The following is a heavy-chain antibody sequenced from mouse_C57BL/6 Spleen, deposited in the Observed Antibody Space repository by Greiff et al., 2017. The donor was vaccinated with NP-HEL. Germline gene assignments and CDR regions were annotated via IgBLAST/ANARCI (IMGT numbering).Heavy chain of an antibody. CDR1: GYTFTSYW. Sequence: QVQLQQPGAELVMPGASVKLSCKASGYTFTSYWMHWVKQRPGQGLEWIGEIDPSDSYTNYIQKFKGKSTLTVDKSSSTAYMQLSSLTSEDSAVYYCARRVGNYDAMDYWGQGTSVTVSS. D-gene: IGHD2-1*01. J-gene: IGHJ4*01. V-gene: IGHV1-69*01. CDR2: IDPSDSYT. CDR3: ARRVGNYDAMDY.